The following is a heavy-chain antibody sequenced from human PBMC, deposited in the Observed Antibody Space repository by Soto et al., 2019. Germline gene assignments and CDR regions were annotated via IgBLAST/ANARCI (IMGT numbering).Heavy chain of an antibody. CDR2: VNPDGSAQ. CDR3: ARVGVWGSPRYWPDY. V-gene: IGHV3-7*01. D-gene: IGHD3-16*01. Sequence: GGSLRLSCAASGFTFSTYWMTWVRQAPGKGLEWVANVNPDGSAQYYLDSVKGRFTISRDNAKNSLSLQMNSLRVEDRAVYYCARVGVWGSPRYWPDYWGQGTLVTVSS. CDR1: GFTFSTYW. J-gene: IGHJ4*02.